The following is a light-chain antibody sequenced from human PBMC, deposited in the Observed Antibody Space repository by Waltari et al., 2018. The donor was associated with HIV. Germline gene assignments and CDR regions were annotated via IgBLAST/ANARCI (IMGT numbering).Light chain of an antibody. CDR3: SPYPPGTTGL. CDR1: SSDIGAYNR. V-gene: IGLV2-18*03. CDR2: EVT. J-gene: IGLJ3*02. Sequence: QSALTQPPSVSGSLGQSVTISCTGTSSDIGAYNRVSWYQQSPGTAPKLRIYEVTHRPAGVLFRFPGPKSGNTASRTSSGLRPDDEADYYCSPYPPGTTGLFGEGTK.